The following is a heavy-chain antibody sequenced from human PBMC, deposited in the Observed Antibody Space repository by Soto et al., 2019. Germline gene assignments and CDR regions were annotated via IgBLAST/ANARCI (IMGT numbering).Heavy chain of an antibody. D-gene: IGHD3-10*01. V-gene: IGHV3-33*01. CDR2: IWHDGSEK. Sequence: QVQLVESGGGVVQPGRSLSLSGAASGLPFSSYGMNWMRQAPGKGLEWVAVIWHDGSEKYYADSVKGRFTISRDNSKSTLYLQMNSLRAEDTSVYYCARDYVARDFRGVIHYWGQGTRVTVSS. CDR1: GLPFSSYG. CDR3: ARDYVARDFRGVIHY. J-gene: IGHJ4*02.